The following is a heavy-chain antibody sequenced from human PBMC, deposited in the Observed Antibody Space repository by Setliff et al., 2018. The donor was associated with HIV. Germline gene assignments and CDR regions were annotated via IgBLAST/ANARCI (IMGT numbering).Heavy chain of an antibody. V-gene: IGHV3-74*01. CDR2: IDNDASHT. D-gene: IGHD3-3*01. CDR1: GLTFSSHW. J-gene: IGHJ4*02. CDR3: AKTREINNFWSGIDY. Sequence: SGGSLRLSCAASGLTFSSHWMHWVRQAPGKGLAWVSYIDNDASHTIHADSVKGRFTISRDNSKNTLSLQMNSLRAEDTAVYYCAKTREINNFWSGIDYWSQGTLVTVSS.